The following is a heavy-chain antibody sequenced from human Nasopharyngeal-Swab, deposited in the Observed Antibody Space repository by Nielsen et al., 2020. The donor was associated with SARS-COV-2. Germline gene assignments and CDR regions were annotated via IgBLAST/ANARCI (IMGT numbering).Heavy chain of an antibody. CDR3: ARDHVLPDAFDI. CDR2: ISSSSSYI. CDR1: GFTFSSYS. D-gene: IGHD3-10*01. V-gene: IGHV3-21*01. Sequence: ETLSLTCAASGFTFSSYSMNWVRQAPGKGLEWVSSISSSSSYIYYADSVKGRFTISRDNAKNLLYLQMNSLRAEDTAVYYCARDHVLPDAFDIWGQGTMVTVSS. J-gene: IGHJ3*02.